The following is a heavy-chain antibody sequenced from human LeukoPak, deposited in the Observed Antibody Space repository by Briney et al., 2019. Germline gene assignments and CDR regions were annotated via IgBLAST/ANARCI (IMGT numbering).Heavy chain of an antibody. CDR3: ARDYKYYDSSGYYSRNDAFDI. CDR2: ISAYNGNT. J-gene: IGHJ3*02. Sequence: GASVKVSCKASGYTFTSYGISWVRQAPGQGLEWMGWISAYNGNTNYAQKLQGRVTMTADTSTSTAYMELRSLRSDDTAVYYCARDYKYYDSSGYYSRNDAFDIWGQGTMVTVSS. D-gene: IGHD3-22*01. CDR1: GYTFTSYG. V-gene: IGHV1-18*01.